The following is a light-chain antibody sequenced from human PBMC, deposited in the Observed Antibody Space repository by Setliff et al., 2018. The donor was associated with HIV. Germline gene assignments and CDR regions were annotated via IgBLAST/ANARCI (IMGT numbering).Light chain of an antibody. CDR2: DVT. Sequence: QSVLTQPASVSGSPGQSITISCTGTSSDIGGYNYVSWYQQLPGNTPKLLIYDVTNRPSGVPDRFSGSKSANTASLTISGLQAEDEADYYCSSFTSSKALLLGGGTKGTVL. J-gene: IGLJ2*01. CDR3: SSFTSSKALL. V-gene: IGLV2-14*03. CDR1: SSDIGGYNY.